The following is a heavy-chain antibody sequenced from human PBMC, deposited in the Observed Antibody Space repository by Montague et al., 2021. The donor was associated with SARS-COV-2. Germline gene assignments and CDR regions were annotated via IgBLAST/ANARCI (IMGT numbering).Heavy chain of an antibody. Sequence: SLRLSCAASRFTFSSYSMNWVRQAPGKGLEWVSSISSSSSYIYYADSVKGRFTISRDNAKNSLYLQMNSLRAEDTAVYYCARDAHVVVVAAAFSSWGQGTLVTVSS. CDR1: RFTFSSYS. CDR2: ISSSSSYI. CDR3: ARDAHVVVVAAAFSS. V-gene: IGHV3-21*01. D-gene: IGHD2-15*01. J-gene: IGHJ4*02.